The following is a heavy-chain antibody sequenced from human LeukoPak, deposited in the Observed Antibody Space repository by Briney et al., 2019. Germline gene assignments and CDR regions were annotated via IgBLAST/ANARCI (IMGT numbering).Heavy chain of an antibody. CDR1: GGSIGHYH. D-gene: IGHD6-19*01. CDR2: VYYSGRT. Sequence: PSETLSLTCTVSGGSIGHYHWSWIRQPPGKGLEWIGSVYYSGRTNYNPSLKSRVTISVDTSKNQFSLKVNYVTAADTAVYYCARDDMAVGDAGYRWFDPWGQGILVTVSS. CDR3: ARDDMAVGDAGYRWFDP. J-gene: IGHJ5*02. V-gene: IGHV4-59*12.